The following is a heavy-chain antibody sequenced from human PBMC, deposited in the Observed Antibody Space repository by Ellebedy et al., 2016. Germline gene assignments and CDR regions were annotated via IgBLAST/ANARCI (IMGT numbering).Heavy chain of an antibody. CDR3: AKAPPVDGSGHDNNYYFHY. V-gene: IGHV3-30*18. D-gene: IGHD5-12*01. CDR1: GFTFSRYG. CDR2: ISYGGSIT. Sequence: GGSLRLXXAASGFTFSRYGMHWVRQAPGMGLEWVTIISYGGSITYYADSVKGRFTVSRDDSKNTLYLQMNSLRPEDTAVYYCAKAPPVDGSGHDNNYYFHYWGQGTLVTVSS. J-gene: IGHJ4*02.